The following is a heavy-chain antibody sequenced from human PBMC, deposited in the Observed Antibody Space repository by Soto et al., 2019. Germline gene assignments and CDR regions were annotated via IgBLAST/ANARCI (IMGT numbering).Heavy chain of an antibody. D-gene: IGHD3-9*01. J-gene: IGHJ4*02. Sequence: GASVKVSWKASGYTFTSYYMHWVRQAPGQGLEWMGIINPSGGSTSYAQKFQGRVTITRDTSASTAYMELSSLRSEDTAVYYCARNLMDYDILTGYYMPYYFAYWGQGTLVTVSS. CDR1: GYTFTSYY. CDR2: INPSGGST. CDR3: ARNLMDYDILTGYYMPYYFAY. V-gene: IGHV1-46*01.